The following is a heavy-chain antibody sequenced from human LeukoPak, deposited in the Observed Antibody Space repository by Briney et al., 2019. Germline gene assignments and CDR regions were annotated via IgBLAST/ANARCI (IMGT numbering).Heavy chain of an antibody. J-gene: IGHJ4*02. Sequence: GGSLRLSCAASGFSFSSYTFNWVRQAPGKGLEWVANINQDGSGTFYVDSVKGRFTISRDNARNSVYLQMNSLRAEDTAVYYCVRDDDRPDNGLDYWGQGTLVTVSS. D-gene: IGHD3-22*01. V-gene: IGHV3-7*01. CDR2: INQDGSGT. CDR3: VRDDDRPDNGLDY. CDR1: GFSFSSYT.